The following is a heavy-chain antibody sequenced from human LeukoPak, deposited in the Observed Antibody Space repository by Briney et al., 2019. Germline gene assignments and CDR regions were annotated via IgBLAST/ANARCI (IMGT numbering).Heavy chain of an antibody. J-gene: IGHJ6*03. CDR2: ISYDGSNK. V-gene: IGHV3-30*04. CDR1: GFTFSSYA. Sequence: PGGSLRLSCAASGFTFSSYAMHWVRQAPGKGLEWVAVISYDGSNKYYADSVKGRFTISRDNSKNTLYLQMNSLRAEDTAVYYCASPPDYSNYPLDYYYYMDVWGKGTTVTVSS. D-gene: IGHD4-11*01. CDR3: ASPPDYSNYPLDYYYYMDV.